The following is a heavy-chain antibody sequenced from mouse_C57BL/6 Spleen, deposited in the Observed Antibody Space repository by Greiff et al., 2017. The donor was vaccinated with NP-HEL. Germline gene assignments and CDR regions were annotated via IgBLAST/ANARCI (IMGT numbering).Heavy chain of an antibody. CDR3: ARDRAHYYGSSYDWFAY. Sequence: ESGPGLVKPSQSLSLTCSVTGYSITSGYYWNWIRQFPGNKLEWMGYISYDGSNNYNPSLKNRISITRDTSKNQFFLKLNSVTTEDTATYYCARDRAHYYGSSYDWFAYWGQGTLVTVSA. V-gene: IGHV3-6*01. J-gene: IGHJ3*01. D-gene: IGHD1-1*01. CDR2: ISYDGSN. CDR1: GYSITSGYY.